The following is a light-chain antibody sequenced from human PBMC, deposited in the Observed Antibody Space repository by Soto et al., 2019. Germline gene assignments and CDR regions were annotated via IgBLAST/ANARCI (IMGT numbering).Light chain of an antibody. V-gene: IGKV1-8*01. CDR1: QSISSY. CDR2: AAS. CDR3: QQYYSYPIT. J-gene: IGKJ5*01. Sequence: IRMTQSPSSLSSSSRERDNITFRGGQSISSYLAWYQQKPGKAPKLLIYAASTLQSGVPSRFSGSVSGTDFSLTISCLQSEDFATYYCQQYYSYPITFGQGTRREIK.